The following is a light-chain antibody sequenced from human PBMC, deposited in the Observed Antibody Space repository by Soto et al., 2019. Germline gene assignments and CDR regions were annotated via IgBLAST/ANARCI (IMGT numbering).Light chain of an antibody. J-gene: IGLJ3*02. Sequence: QSALTQPASVSGSPGQSITISCTGASSDFGNFNYVSWYQQHPGKVPKLTIYEVTSRPSGVSNRFSGSKSDNTASLTISGLQAEDEAYYYCSSYTSINTQLFGGGTKLTVL. CDR2: EVT. V-gene: IGLV2-14*01. CDR3: SSYTSINTQL. CDR1: SSDFGNFNY.